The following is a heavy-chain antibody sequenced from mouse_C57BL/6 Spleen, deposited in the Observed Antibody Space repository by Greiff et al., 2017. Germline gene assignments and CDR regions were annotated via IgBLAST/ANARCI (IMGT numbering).Heavy chain of an antibody. V-gene: IGHV14-2*01. J-gene: IGHJ3*01. CDR2: IAPEDGET. CDR3: ARGLYYGSSYGWFAY. CDR1: GFNIKDYY. Sequence: EVQLQQSGAELVKPGASVKLSCTASGFNIKDYYMHWVKPRTEQGLEWIGRIAPEDGETKYAPQFPGKATITADTSSNTAYLQLSSLTSEDTAVYYCARGLYYGSSYGWFAYWGQGTLVTVSA. D-gene: IGHD1-1*01.